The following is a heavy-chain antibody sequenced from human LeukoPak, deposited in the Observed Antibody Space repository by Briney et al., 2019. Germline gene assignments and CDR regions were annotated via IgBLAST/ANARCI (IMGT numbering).Heavy chain of an antibody. V-gene: IGHV1-2*02. CDR1: GYTFTGYY. J-gene: IGHJ6*03. Sequence: ASVKVSCKASGYTFTGYYIHWVRQAPGQGLEWMGWINTKSGEINYGQHFQGRVTMTRDMSISTAYMELSRLRADDTAIFYCARRGYNYGPKKTYLHYYYMDVWGTGTTVTVSS. CDR2: INTKSGEI. D-gene: IGHD5-18*01. CDR3: ARRGYNYGPKKTYLHYYYMDV.